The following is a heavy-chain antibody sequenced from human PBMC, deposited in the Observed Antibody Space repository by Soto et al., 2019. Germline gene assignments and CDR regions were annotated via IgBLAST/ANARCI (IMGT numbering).Heavy chain of an antibody. D-gene: IGHD2-21*01. V-gene: IGHV1-2*04. CDR3: AIDYSPLSGHRDAFDI. CDR2: INPNSGGT. Sequence: ASVKASRKAPGYTFTGYYMHRVRQAPGQGLEWMGWINPNSGGTNYAQKFQGWVTMTRDTSISTAYMELSRLRSDDTAVYYCAIDYSPLSGHRDAFDIWGQGPMVT. J-gene: IGHJ3*02. CDR1: GYTFTGYY.